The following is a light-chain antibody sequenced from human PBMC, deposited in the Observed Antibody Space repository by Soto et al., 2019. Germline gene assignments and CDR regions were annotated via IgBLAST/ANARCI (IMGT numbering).Light chain of an antibody. Sequence: QPVLTQSPSASASLGASVKLTCTLSSGHSTYAIAWRQQQPEKGPRYLMKLNSDGSHSKGDGIPDRFSGSNSGAERYLTISSLQSEDEADYYCQTWGTGIRVFGGGTKLTVL. CDR3: QTWGTGIRV. CDR1: SGHSTYA. CDR2: LNSDGSH. J-gene: IGLJ3*02. V-gene: IGLV4-69*01.